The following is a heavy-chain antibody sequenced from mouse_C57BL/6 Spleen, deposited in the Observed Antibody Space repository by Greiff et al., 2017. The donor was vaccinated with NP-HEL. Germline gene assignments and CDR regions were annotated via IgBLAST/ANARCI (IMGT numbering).Heavy chain of an antibody. CDR2: ISSGGDYI. D-gene: IGHD2-4*01. CDR3: TREGGGYDYDRYFDV. V-gene: IGHV5-9-1*02. Sequence: EVMLVESGEGLVKPGGSLKLSCAASGFTFSSYAMSWVRQTPEKRLEWVAYISSGGDYIYYADTVKGRFTISRDNARNTLYLQMSSLKSEDTAMYYCTREGGGYDYDRYFDVWGTGTTVTVSS. J-gene: IGHJ1*03. CDR1: GFTFSSYA.